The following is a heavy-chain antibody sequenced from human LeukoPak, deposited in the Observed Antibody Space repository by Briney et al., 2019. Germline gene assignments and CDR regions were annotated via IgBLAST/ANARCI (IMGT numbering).Heavy chain of an antibody. CDR2: INPNSGGT. D-gene: IGHD3-22*01. Sequence: ASVKVSCKASGYTFTSYDINWVRQATGQGLEWMGWINPNSGGTNYAQKFQGRVTMTGDTSISTAYMELSRLRSDDTAVYYCARVLTPDYYDKHLGYWGQGTLVTVSS. CDR1: GYTFTSYD. J-gene: IGHJ4*02. V-gene: IGHV1-2*02. CDR3: ARVLTPDYYDKHLGY.